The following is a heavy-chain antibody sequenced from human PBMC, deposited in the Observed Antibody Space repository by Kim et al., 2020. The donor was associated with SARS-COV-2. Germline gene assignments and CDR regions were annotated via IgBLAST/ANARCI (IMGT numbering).Heavy chain of an antibody. Sequence: SETLSLTCTVSGGSISSSSYYWGWIRQPPGKGLEWIGSIYYSGSTYYNPSLKSRVTISVDTSKNQFSLKLSSVTAADTAVYYCAREEAALGMDVWGQGTT. V-gene: IGHV4-39*02. CDR3: AREEAALGMDV. CDR1: GGSISSSSYY. D-gene: IGHD6-13*01. CDR2: IYYSGST. J-gene: IGHJ6*02.